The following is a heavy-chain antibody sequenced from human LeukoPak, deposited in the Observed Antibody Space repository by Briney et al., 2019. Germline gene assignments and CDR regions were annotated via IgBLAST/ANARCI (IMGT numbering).Heavy chain of an antibody. D-gene: IGHD5-18*01. CDR1: GGSISSYY. J-gene: IGHJ3*02. CDR2: IYYSGST. V-gene: IGHV4-59*08. CDR3: ARPSVDTAMVTINAFDI. Sequence: SETLSLTCTVSGGSISSYYWSWIRQPPGKGLEWIGYIYYSGSTNYNPSLKSRVTISVDTSKNQFSLKLSSVTAADTAVYYCARPSVDTAMVTINAFDIWGQGTMVTVSS.